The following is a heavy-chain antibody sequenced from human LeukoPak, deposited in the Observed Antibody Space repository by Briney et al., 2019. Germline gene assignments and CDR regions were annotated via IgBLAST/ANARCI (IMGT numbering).Heavy chain of an antibody. Sequence: PGGSLRLSCAASGFTFSDYYMSWIRQDPGEGLEWVSYISSSGSTIYYADSVKGRFTISRDNAKNSLYLQMNSLRAEDTAVYYCASGVTTVTCANYFDYWGQGTLVTVSS. D-gene: IGHD4-17*01. J-gene: IGHJ4*02. CDR3: ASGVTTVTCANYFDY. V-gene: IGHV3-11*01. CDR1: GFTFSDYY. CDR2: ISSSGSTI.